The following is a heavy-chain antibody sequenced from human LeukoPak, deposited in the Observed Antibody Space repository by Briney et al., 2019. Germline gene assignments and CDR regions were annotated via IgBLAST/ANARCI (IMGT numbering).Heavy chain of an antibody. CDR1: GFTFSSYG. V-gene: IGHV3-30*02. Sequence: AGGSLRLSCAASGFTFSSYGMHWVRQAPCKGLEWVAVIWYDGSNEYYADSVKGRFTISRDNSKNTLYLQMNSLRAEDLALYYCAKDMVPYYYGSGSRPFDYWGQGTLVTVSS. CDR3: AKDMVPYYYGSGSRPFDY. CDR2: IWYDGSNE. D-gene: IGHD3-10*01. J-gene: IGHJ4*02.